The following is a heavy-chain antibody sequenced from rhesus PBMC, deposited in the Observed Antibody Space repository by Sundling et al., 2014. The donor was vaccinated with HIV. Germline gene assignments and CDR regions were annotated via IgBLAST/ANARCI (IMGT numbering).Heavy chain of an antibody. CDR2: IVRTGDT. J-gene: IGHJ6*01. V-gene: IGHV4-106*01. CDR3: AREGLNGVDS. CDR1: GGSISDNYY. Sequence: QVQLRESGPALVRPSETLSLTCAVSGGSISDNYYWNWIRQPPGKGLEWIGYIVRTGDTRTNPSLKSRVTFSMDTSKNQFSLRLNSVTAADTAVYFCAREGLNGVDSWGQGVVVTVSS.